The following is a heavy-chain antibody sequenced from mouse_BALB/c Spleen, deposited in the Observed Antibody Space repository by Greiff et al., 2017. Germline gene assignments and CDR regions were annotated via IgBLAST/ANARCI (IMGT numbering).Heavy chain of an antibody. V-gene: IGHV5-4*02. J-gene: IGHJ2*01. Sequence: EVMLVESGGGLVKPGGSLKLSCAASGFTFSDYYMYWVRQTPEKRLEWVATISDGGSYTYYPDSVKGRFTISRDNAKNNLYLQMSSLKSEDTAMYYCAKEGDGYSFDYWGQGTTLTVSS. CDR2: ISDGGSYT. CDR1: GFTFSDYY. D-gene: IGHD2-3*01. CDR3: AKEGDGYSFDY.